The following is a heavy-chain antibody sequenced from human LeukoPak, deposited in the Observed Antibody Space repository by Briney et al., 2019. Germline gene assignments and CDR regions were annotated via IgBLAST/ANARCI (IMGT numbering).Heavy chain of an antibody. V-gene: IGHV3-23*01. CDR1: GFTFDDYA. D-gene: IGHD4-17*01. Sequence: GGSLRLSCAASGFTFDDYAMSWVRQAPGKGLEWVSAISNSGGNTYYADSVKGRFTISRDNSKNMMYLQMKSLRAEDTAVYYCARETTVTFPDAFDIWGQGTMVTVSS. J-gene: IGHJ3*02. CDR2: ISNSGGNT. CDR3: ARETTVTFPDAFDI.